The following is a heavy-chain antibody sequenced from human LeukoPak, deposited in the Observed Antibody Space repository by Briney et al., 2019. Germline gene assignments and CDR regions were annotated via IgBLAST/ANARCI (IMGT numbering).Heavy chain of an antibody. J-gene: IGHJ4*02. V-gene: IGHV1-69*13. CDR3: ARQDSKWPGRGHPH. CDR1: GGTFSSYA. CDR2: IIPIFGTA. Sequence: ASVKVSCKASGGTFSSYAISRVRQAPGQGLEWMGGIIPIFGTANYAQKFQGRVTITADESTSTAYMELSSLRSEDTAVYYCARQDSKWPGRGHPHWGQGTLVTVSS. D-gene: IGHD5-12*01.